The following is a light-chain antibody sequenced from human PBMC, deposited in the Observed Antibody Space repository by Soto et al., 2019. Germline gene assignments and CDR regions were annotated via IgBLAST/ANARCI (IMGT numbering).Light chain of an antibody. CDR2: DGF. J-gene: IGKJ3*01. CDR3: QQTNRPPFT. V-gene: IGKV1-39*01. CDR1: QSISRL. Sequence: DIQMTQSPSSLSASVGDRVTITCRASQSISRLLSWYQQQPGKAPKLLIYDGFTLQSGVPSRFNCSGTRTDFTLTIGSLQPEDFATYYCQQTNRPPFTFGPGTKVDVK.